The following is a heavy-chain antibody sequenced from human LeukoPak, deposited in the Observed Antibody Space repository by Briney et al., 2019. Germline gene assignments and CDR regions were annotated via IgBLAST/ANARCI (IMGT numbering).Heavy chain of an antibody. CDR1: GNYW. J-gene: IGHJ4*02. D-gene: IGHD2/OR15-2a*01. V-gene: IGHV3-74*01. Sequence: GGSLRLSWAASGNYWMHWVRQAPGKGLVWVSHINSDGSWTSYADSVKGRFTISKDNAKNTVYLQMNNLRAEDTAVYYCVSFYETYWGRGTLVTVSS. CDR2: INSDGSWT. CDR3: VSFYETY.